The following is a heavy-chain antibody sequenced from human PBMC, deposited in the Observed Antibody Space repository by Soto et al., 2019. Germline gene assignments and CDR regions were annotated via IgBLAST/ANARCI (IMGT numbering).Heavy chain of an antibody. D-gene: IGHD3-3*01. CDR1: GFTFGDHA. J-gene: IGHJ4*02. V-gene: IGHV3-49*03. CDR3: TSGYSTVVFDY. CDR2: IRSKVYGGTP. Sequence: GGSLRLSCSASGFTFGDHAMSWFRQAPGKGLEWVGFIRSKVYGGTPEYAVSVKGRFTISRDDSKSIAYLQMNSLKTEDTAVYYCTSGYSTVVFDYWGPGTPVTVSS.